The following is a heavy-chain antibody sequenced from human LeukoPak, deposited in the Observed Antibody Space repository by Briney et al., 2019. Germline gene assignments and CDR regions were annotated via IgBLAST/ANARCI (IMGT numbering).Heavy chain of an antibody. CDR2: IYPGDSDT. V-gene: IGHV5-51*01. CDR1: GYSFTSYW. CDR3: AREGSSKGRAFDI. D-gene: IGHD6-13*01. J-gene: IGHJ3*02. Sequence: GESLQISCKGSGYSFTSYWIGWVRQMPGKGLEWMGIIYPGDSDTRYSPSFQGQVTISADKSISTAYLQWSSLKASDTAMYYCAREGSSKGRAFDIWGQGTMVTVSS.